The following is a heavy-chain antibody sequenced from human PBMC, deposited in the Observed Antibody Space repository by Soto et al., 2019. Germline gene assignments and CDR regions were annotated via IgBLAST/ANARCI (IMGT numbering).Heavy chain of an antibody. CDR1: GFTFSNFA. D-gene: IGHD2-2*01. CDR2: ISGSTGTT. CDR3: AKDTSSSPYYMDV. J-gene: IGHJ6*03. V-gene: IGHV3-23*01. Sequence: EVQVLESGGGSVQPGGSLRLSCAASGFTFSNFAMSWVRHAPGKGLEWVSEISGSTGTTYYADSVKGRFIISRDNSKNTLHLQMNSLRDEDTAVYYCAKDTSSSPYYMDVWGKGTTVTVSS.